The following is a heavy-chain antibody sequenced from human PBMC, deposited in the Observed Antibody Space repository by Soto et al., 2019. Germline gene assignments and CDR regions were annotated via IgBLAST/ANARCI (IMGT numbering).Heavy chain of an antibody. Sequence: PGGSLRLSCAASGFTFSSYAMSWVRQAPGKGLEWVSVISGSGGSTYYADSVKGQFTISRDNSKNTLYLQMNSLRAEDTAVYYCAKVKGVWLVPGLCMDVWGQGTTVTVSS. D-gene: IGHD6-19*01. CDR2: ISGSGGST. V-gene: IGHV3-23*01. CDR1: GFTFSSYA. CDR3: AKVKGVWLVPGLCMDV. J-gene: IGHJ6*02.